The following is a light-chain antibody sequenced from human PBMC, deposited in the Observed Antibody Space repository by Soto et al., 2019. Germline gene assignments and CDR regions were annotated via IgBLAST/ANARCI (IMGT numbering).Light chain of an antibody. CDR1: QTISSW. V-gene: IGKV1-5*03. CDR2: KAS. Sequence: DIQMTQSPSTLSGSVGDRVTITCRASQTISSWLAWYQQKPGKAPKLVIYKASTLKSGVPSRFSGSGSGTEFTLTISSPQPDDFATYYCQHYNSYSEAFGQGTKVDIK. CDR3: QHYNSYSEA. J-gene: IGKJ1*01.